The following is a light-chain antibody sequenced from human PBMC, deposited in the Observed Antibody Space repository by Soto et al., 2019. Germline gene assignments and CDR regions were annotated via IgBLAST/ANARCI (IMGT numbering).Light chain of an antibody. Sequence: QAVVTQEPSLTVSPGGTVTLTCASSTGAVTSGYYPNWFQQKPGQAPRALMYSTSNKHSWTPARFSGSLLGGKAALTLSGVQPEDEAEYYCLLYYGGAYVFGTGTKLTVL. CDR2: STS. J-gene: IGLJ1*01. CDR1: TGAVTSGYY. V-gene: IGLV7-43*01. CDR3: LLYYGGAYV.